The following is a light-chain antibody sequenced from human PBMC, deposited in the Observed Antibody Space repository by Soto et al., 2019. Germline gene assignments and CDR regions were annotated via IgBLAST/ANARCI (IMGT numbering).Light chain of an antibody. CDR2: GSS. Sequence: EIVLTQSPGTLSLSPGERATLSCRASQNVSSSYLAWYHHKPGQAPRLLIYGSSARATAIPDRFSGSGSGTDFTLAISRLEPEDFAVYYCQQYGSSPWTFGRGTKVEIK. V-gene: IGKV3-20*01. CDR1: QNVSSSY. CDR3: QQYGSSPWT. J-gene: IGKJ1*01.